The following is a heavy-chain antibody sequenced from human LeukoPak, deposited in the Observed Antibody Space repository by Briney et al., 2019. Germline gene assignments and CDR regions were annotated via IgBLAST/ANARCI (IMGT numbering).Heavy chain of an antibody. CDR1: GGSLSGYY. J-gene: IGHJ4*02. CDR3: ARAYGRVVNFDY. D-gene: IGHD4-17*01. Sequence: SETLSLTCAVYGGSLSGYYWSWIRQPPGKGLEWIGEINHSGSTNYNPSLKSRVTISVDTSKNQFSLKLSSVTAADTAVYYCARAYGRVVNFDYWGQGTLVTVSS. CDR2: INHSGST. V-gene: IGHV4-34*01.